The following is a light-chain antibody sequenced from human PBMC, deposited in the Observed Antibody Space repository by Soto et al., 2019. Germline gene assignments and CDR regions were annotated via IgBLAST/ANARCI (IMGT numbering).Light chain of an antibody. J-gene: IGKJ3*01. CDR2: DAS. Sequence: EIVLTQSPATLSLSPGERATLSCRASQSINRHLAWYRQKPGQAPRLLIYDASNRATGIPARFSGSGSGTDFTLTISRLETEDFAVYYCQQYGSSPIFSFGPGTKVDIK. CDR3: QQYGSSPIFS. CDR1: QSINRH. V-gene: IGKV3-11*01.